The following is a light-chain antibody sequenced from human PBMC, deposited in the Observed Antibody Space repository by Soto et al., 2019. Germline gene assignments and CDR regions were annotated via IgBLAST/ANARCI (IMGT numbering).Light chain of an antibody. Sequence: EIVLTQSPGTLSLSPGERATLPCRASQSVNSRLAWYQHKPGQAPRLLISGASSRATGIPDRFSCSGSATDFTLTISRLQPEEFALYYCQHYGRSPITFGQGTRLEIK. CDR2: GAS. V-gene: IGKV3-20*01. CDR3: QHYGRSPIT. J-gene: IGKJ5*01. CDR1: QSVNSR.